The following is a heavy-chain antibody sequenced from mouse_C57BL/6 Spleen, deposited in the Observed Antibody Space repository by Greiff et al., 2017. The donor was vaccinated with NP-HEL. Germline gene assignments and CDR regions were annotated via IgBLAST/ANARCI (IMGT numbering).Heavy chain of an antibody. V-gene: IGHV1-7*01. CDR2: INPSSGYT. J-gene: IGHJ4*01. Sequence: VQLVESGAELAKPGASVKLSCKASGYTFTSYWMHWVKQRPGQGLEWIGYINPSSGYTKYNQKFKDKATLTADKSSSTAYMQLSSLTYEDSAVYYCARSGSSYDYAMDYWGQGTSVTVSS. CDR3: ARSGSSYDYAMDY. D-gene: IGHD1-1*01. CDR1: GYTFTSYW.